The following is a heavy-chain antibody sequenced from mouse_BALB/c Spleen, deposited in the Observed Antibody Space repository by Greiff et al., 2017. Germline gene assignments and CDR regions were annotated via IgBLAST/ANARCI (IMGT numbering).Heavy chain of an antibody. J-gene: IGHJ4*01. CDR2: ISSGGSYT. Sequence: EVQVVESGGGLVKPGGSLKLSCAASGFTFSSYAMSWVRQTPEKRLEWVATISSGGSYTYYPDSVKGRFTISRDNAKNTLYLQMSSLRSEDTAMYYCARRWDYAMDYWGQGTSVTVSS. V-gene: IGHV5-9-3*01. CDR3: ARRWDYAMDY. D-gene: IGHD4-1*01. CDR1: GFTFSSYA.